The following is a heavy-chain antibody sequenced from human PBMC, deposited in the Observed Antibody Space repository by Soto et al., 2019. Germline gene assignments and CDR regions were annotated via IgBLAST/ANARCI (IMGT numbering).Heavy chain of an antibody. D-gene: IGHD4-4*01. J-gene: IGHJ6*03. V-gene: IGHV1-46*03. Sequence: QVQLAQSGAEVRKPGASVKVSCKAAGYIFTSYYIHWVRLAPGQGLEWMGVINPGDGSTIYAEKFQGRVTMTRDTSTSTVYMEVSSLRSEDTAVYYCDREEMPAVNNYYYYMDVWGKGTTVTVSS. CDR1: GYIFTSYY. CDR2: INPGDGST. CDR3: DREEMPAVNNYYYYMDV.